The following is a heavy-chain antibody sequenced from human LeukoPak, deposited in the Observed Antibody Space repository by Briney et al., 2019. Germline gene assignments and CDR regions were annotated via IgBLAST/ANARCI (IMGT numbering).Heavy chain of an antibody. CDR3: ARDQRGSYYSDAFDI. D-gene: IGHD1-26*01. CDR2: ISAYNGNT. Sequence: ASVKVSCKASGYTFTSYGISWVRQAPGQGLEWMGWISAYNGNTNCAQKLQGRVTMTTDTSTSTAYMELRSLRSDDTAVYYCARDQRGSYYSDAFDIWGQGTMVTVSS. V-gene: IGHV1-18*01. CDR1: GYTFTSYG. J-gene: IGHJ3*02.